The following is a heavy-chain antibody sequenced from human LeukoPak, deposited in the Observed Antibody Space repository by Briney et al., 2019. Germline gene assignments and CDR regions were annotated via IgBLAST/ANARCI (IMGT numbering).Heavy chain of an antibody. D-gene: IGHD3-3*01. CDR3: ARTIFEGSRYFDY. V-gene: IGHV4-39*01. J-gene: IGHJ4*02. Sequence: SETLSLTCTVSGGSISSRSYHWGWMRQSPGKGLEWIGSFSSAGTTYYDPSLRSRITISIDTSNNQFSLDLSSVTAADTAVYYCARTIFEGSRYFDYWGQGTLVTVSS. CDR1: GGSISSRSYH. CDR2: FSSAGTT.